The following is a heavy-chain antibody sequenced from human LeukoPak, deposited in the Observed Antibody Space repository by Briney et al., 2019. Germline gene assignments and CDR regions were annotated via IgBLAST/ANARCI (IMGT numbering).Heavy chain of an antibody. CDR2: FDPEDGET. CDR3: ATDLDYGGNHP. V-gene: IGHV1-24*01. Sequence: ASVKVSCKVSGYTLTELSMHWVRQAPGKGLERMGDFDPEDGETIYAQKFQGRVTMTEDTSTDTAYMELSSLRSEDTAVYYCATDLDYGGNHPWGQGTLVTVSS. D-gene: IGHD4-23*01. J-gene: IGHJ5*02. CDR1: GYTLTELS.